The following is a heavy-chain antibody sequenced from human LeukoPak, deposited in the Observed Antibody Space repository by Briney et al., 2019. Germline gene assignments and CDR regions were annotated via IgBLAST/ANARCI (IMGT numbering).Heavy chain of an antibody. D-gene: IGHD4-17*01. CDR3: AKERTTVTTLVDY. J-gene: IGHJ4*02. CDR1: GFTFSSYG. CDR2: IRYDGSNK. Sequence: GGSLRLSCAASGFTFSSYGMHWVRQAPGKGLEWVAFIRYDGSNKYYADSVKGRFTISRDNSKNTLYLQMNSLRAEDTAVYYCAKERTTVTTLVDYWGQGTLVTVSS. V-gene: IGHV3-30*02.